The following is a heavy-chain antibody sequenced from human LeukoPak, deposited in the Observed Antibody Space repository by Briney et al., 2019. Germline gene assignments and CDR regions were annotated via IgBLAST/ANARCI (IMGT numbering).Heavy chain of an antibody. J-gene: IGHJ4*02. Sequence: ASVKVSCKASGYTFTSYYMHWVRQAPGQGLEWMGIINPSGGSTSYAQKFQGRVTMTRDMSTSTVYMELSSLRAEDTALYYCARVLFSGYYHPYFDYWGQGTLVTVSS. CDR1: GYTFTSYY. D-gene: IGHD3-22*01. V-gene: IGHV1-46*01. CDR3: ARVLFSGYYHPYFDY. CDR2: INPSGGST.